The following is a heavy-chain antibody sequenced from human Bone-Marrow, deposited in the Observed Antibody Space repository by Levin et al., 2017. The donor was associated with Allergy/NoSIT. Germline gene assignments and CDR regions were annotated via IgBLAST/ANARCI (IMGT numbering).Heavy chain of an antibody. CDR2: IYHGGST. CDR1: GDSVSHYY. Sequence: SQTLSLTCAVSGDSVSHYYWSWIRQSPGKGLEWIGYIYHGGSTNYNPSLKSRVTISLDTSRNHFFLKLTSVTAADTAVYYCARRGRVGGYDGYNWLDPWGQGTLVTVSS. CDR3: ARRGRVGGYDGYNWLDP. J-gene: IGHJ5*02. D-gene: IGHD5-12*01. V-gene: IGHV4-59*08.